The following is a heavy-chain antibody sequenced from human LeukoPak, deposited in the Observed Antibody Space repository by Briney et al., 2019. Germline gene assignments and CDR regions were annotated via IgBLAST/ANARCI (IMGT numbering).Heavy chain of an antibody. Sequence: GGSLRLSCAASGFTVSDNYMNWVRQAPGKGLEWVSAISGSGASTFYADSVKGRFTISRDNSKNTLYLVMNSLRAEDTAVYYCARSAVGRKNWFDPWGQGTLVTVSS. CDR3: ARSAVGRKNWFDP. D-gene: IGHD6-13*01. CDR2: ISGSGAST. J-gene: IGHJ5*02. CDR1: GFTVSDNY. V-gene: IGHV3-23*01.